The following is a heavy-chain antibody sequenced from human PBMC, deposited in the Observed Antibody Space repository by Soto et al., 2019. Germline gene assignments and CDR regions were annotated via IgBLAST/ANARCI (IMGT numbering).Heavy chain of an antibody. Sequence: PGGSLRLSCAASGFTFSSYAMHWVRQAPGKGLEWVAVISYDGSNKYYADSVKGRFTISRDNSKNTLYLQMNSLRAEDTAVYYCARDRVLRFLEWPINYGMDVWGQGTTVTVSS. CDR3: ARDRVLRFLEWPINYGMDV. J-gene: IGHJ6*02. V-gene: IGHV3-30-3*01. CDR1: GFTFSSYA. D-gene: IGHD3-3*01. CDR2: ISYDGSNK.